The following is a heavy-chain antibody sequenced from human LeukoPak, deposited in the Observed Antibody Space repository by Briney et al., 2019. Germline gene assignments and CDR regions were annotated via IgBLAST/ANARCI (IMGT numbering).Heavy chain of an antibody. CDR3: ARDAADPYFDY. D-gene: IGHD6-13*01. Sequence: ASVKVSCKASGYTFTSYYMHWVRQAPGQGLEWMGIINPSGGSTSYARKFQGRVTMTRDTSTSTVYMELSSLRSEDTAVYYCARDAADPYFDYWGQGTLVTVSS. J-gene: IGHJ4*02. CDR1: GYTFTSYY. CDR2: INPSGGST. V-gene: IGHV1-46*01.